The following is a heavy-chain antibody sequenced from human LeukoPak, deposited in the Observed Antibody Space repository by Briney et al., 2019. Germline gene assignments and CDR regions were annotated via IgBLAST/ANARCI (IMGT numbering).Heavy chain of an antibody. CDR2: VYHSGST. CDR1: GVSISSGDYY. J-gene: IGHJ4*02. V-gene: IGHV4-30-4*01. CDR3: ARAHGSPSVRLFDS. D-gene: IGHD3-10*01. Sequence: SETLSLTCTVSGVSISSGDYYWSWIRQPPGKVLEWTGYVYHSGSTYYSPPLRNRVTLSVDTSKNQFSLKLSSVTAADTAVYYCARAHGSPSVRLFDSWGQGTLVTVSS.